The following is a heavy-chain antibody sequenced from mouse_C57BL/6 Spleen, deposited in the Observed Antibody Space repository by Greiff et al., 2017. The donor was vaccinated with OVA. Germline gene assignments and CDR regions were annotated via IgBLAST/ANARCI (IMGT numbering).Heavy chain of an antibody. V-gene: IGHV1-81*01. J-gene: IGHJ2*01. CDR1: GYTFTSYG. CDR2: IYPRSGNT. Sequence: QVQLKQSGAELARPGASVKLSCKASGYTFTSYGISWVKQRTGQGLEWIGEIYPRSGNTYYNEKFKGKATLTADKSSSTAYMELRSLTSEDSAVYFCARGRGDVDYWGQGTTLTVSS. CDR3: ARGRGDVDY.